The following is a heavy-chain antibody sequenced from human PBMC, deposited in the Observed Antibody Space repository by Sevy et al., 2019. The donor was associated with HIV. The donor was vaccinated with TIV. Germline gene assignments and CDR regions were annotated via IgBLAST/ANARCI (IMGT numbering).Heavy chain of an antibody. J-gene: IGHJ1*01. CDR3: AKAASSSWTGGTFQH. CDR1: GFIFSGYV. Sequence: GGSLRLSCAASGFIFSGYVMSWVRQAPGKGLEWVSGISASGGSTYYADSVKGRFTISRDNSKNTLYLEMNSLRAEDTAVYYCAKAASSSWTGGTFQHWGQGTLVTVSS. D-gene: IGHD6-13*01. V-gene: IGHV3-23*01. CDR2: ISASGGST.